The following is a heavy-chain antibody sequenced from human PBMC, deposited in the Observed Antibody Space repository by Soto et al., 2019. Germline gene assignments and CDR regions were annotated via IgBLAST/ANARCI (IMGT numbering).Heavy chain of an antibody. Sequence: SLRLSCAASXFTFSSYEMNWVRQAPGKGLEWVSYISSSGSTIYYADSVKGRFTISRDNAKNSLYLQMNSLRAEDTAVYYCARELYYDFWSGSTWDYYYGMDVWGQGTTVTVSS. J-gene: IGHJ6*02. V-gene: IGHV3-48*03. CDR1: XFTFSSYE. CDR2: ISSSGSTI. CDR3: ARELYYDFWSGSTWDYYYGMDV. D-gene: IGHD3-3*01.